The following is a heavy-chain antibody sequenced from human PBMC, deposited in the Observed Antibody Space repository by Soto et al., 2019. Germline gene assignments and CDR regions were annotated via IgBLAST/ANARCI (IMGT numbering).Heavy chain of an antibody. V-gene: IGHV1-69*04. D-gene: IGHD5-18*01. Sequence: SVKVSCKASGGTFSSYTISWVRQAPGQGLEWMGRIIPILGIANYAQKFQGRVTITADKSTSTAYMELSSLRSEDTAVYYCAREGEYSPYLDPWGQGTLVTVSS. J-gene: IGHJ5*02. CDR2: IIPILGIA. CDR3: AREGEYSPYLDP. CDR1: GGTFSSYT.